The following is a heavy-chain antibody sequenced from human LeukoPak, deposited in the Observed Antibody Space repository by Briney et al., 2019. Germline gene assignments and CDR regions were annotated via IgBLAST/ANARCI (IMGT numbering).Heavy chain of an antibody. V-gene: IGHV3-48*03. D-gene: IGHD5/OR15-5a*01. Sequence: GGSLRLSCTASGFTFSSYEMNWVRQAPGKGLEWVSYISSGTTTIYYADSVKGRCTISRDNAKNSLYLQMNSLRAEDTAVYYCARDSTGMDVWGQGTTVTVSS. J-gene: IGHJ6*02. CDR2: ISSGTTTI. CDR3: ARDSTGMDV. CDR1: GFTFSSYE.